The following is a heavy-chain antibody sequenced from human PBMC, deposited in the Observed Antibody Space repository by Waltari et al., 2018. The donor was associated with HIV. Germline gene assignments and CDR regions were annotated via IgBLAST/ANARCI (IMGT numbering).Heavy chain of an antibody. Sequence: EVQLVESRGGLVQPGGSLRLSCAASGFTVSSNFMSWVRQAPGKGLEWVSVIYSGVGTYYADSVKGRFTISRDNSKNTLYLQMNSLRAEDTAVYYCARVPRGPYGMDVWGQGTTVTVSS. CDR2: IYSGVGT. CDR3: ARVPRGPYGMDV. CDR1: GFTVSSNF. V-gene: IGHV3-66*01. J-gene: IGHJ6*02.